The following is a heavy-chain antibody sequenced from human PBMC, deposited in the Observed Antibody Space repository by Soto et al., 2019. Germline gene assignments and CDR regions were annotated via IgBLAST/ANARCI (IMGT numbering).Heavy chain of an antibody. CDR3: AREWYGMDV. J-gene: IGHJ6*02. CDR1: GGSISSYY. CDR2: IYYSGST. V-gene: IGHV4-59*01. Sequence: SETLSLTCTVSGGSISSYYWSWLRQPPGKGLEWIGYIYYSGSTNYNPSLKSRVTISVDTSKNQFSLKPSSVTAADTAVYYCAREWYGMDVWGQGTTVTVSS.